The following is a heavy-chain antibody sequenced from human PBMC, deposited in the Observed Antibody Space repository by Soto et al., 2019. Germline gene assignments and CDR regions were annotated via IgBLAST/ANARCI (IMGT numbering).Heavy chain of an antibody. CDR2: ISVGGGSI. J-gene: IGHJ3*02. CDR1: GFTFRDYA. V-gene: IGHV3-48*02. CDR3: VRDHRWAFDI. Sequence: XGSLGLSCIDSGFTFRDYAFNWVRQAPGKGLEWVSYISVGGGSIFYADSVKGRFTISRDDARNSVYLQMNTLRHEDTAVYHCVRDHRWAFDIWGQGTVVTVSS. D-gene: IGHD2-15*01.